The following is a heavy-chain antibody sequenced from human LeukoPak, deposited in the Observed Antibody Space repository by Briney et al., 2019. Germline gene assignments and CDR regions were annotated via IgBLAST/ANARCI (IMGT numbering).Heavy chain of an antibody. CDR2: INPNSGGT. CDR3: ARDPALGYTSGWYNWFGP. J-gene: IGHJ5*02. Sequence: GASVKVSCKASGYTFTGYYMHWVRQAPGQGLEWMGRINPNSGGTNYAQKFQGRVTMTWDTSISTAYMELSRLRSDDTAVYYCARDPALGYTSGWYNWFGPWGQGTLVTVSS. CDR1: GYTFTGYY. D-gene: IGHD6-19*01. V-gene: IGHV1-2*06.